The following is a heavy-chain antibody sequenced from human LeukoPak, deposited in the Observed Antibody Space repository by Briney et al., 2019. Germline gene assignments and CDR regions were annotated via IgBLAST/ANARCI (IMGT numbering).Heavy chain of an antibody. CDR2: IKQDGSEK. Sequence: PSETLSLTCTVSGGSISSYYWSWVRQAPGKGLEWVANIKQDGSEKYYVDSVKGRFTISRDNAKNSLYPQMNSLRAEDTAVYYCARDYGGTTGGDYWGQGTLVTVSS. D-gene: IGHD4-23*01. J-gene: IGHJ4*02. CDR3: ARDYGGTTGGDY. V-gene: IGHV3-7*04. CDR1: GGSISSYY.